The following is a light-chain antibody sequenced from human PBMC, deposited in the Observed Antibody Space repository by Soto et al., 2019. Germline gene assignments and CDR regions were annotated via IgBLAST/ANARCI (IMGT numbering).Light chain of an antibody. Sequence: QSALTQPRSVSGSPGQSVTIYCTGTSSDVGDYNYVSWYQQHPGKAPKLMIYDVSKRPSGVPDRFSGSKSGNTASLTISGLQAEDEADYYCCSYAGSRYVFGTGTKLTVL. J-gene: IGLJ1*01. V-gene: IGLV2-11*01. CDR3: CSYAGSRYV. CDR1: SSDVGDYNY. CDR2: DVS.